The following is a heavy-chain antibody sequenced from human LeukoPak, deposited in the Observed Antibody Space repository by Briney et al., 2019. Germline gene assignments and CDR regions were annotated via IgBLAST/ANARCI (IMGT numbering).Heavy chain of an antibody. V-gene: IGHV1-46*01. CDR3: AREGHYYDSRAFDF. Sequence: GASVKVSCKASGGTFSSYAISWVRQAPGQGLEWMGIINPSGGTATSAQKFQGRVTMTRDTSTGTVYMDLSSLRFDDTAVYFCAREGHYYDSRAFDFWGQGTLVTVSS. J-gene: IGHJ4*02. CDR1: GGTFSSYA. D-gene: IGHD3-22*01. CDR2: INPSGGTA.